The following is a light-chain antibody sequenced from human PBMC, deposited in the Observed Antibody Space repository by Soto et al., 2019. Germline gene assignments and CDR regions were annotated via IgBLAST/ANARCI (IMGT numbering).Light chain of an antibody. Sequence: DVVLTQSPLSLPVTLGQPASISCRSSQSLVVSDGNTYLNWFHQRPGQSPRRLIYKVSNRDSGVPDRVSGSGSGTDFTLKISRVESEDVGVYYCMQGTNWRTFGQVTKVEIK. CDR3: MQGTNWRT. V-gene: IGKV2-30*01. CDR2: KVS. CDR1: QSLVVSDGNTY. J-gene: IGKJ1*01.